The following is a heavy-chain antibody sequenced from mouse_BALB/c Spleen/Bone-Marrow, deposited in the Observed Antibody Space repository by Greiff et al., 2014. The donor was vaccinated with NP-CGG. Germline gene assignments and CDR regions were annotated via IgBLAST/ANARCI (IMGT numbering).Heavy chain of an antibody. CDR1: GYTFTDYA. CDR2: ISTYSGNT. J-gene: IGHJ3*01. V-gene: IGHV1-67*01. Sequence: VQLQQSGPELVRPGVSVKISCKGSGYTFTDYAMHWVKQSHAKSLEWIGVISTYSGNTNYNQKFKGKATMTVDKSSSTAYKELARLTSEDSAIYYCASPIYYGNYEGFAYWGQGTLVTVSA. D-gene: IGHD2-1*01. CDR3: ASPIYYGNYEGFAY.